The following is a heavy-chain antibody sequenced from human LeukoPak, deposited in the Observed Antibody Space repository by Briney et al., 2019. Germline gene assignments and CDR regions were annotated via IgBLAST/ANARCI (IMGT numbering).Heavy chain of an antibody. CDR1: GYTFTGYA. V-gene: IGHV1-3*01. D-gene: IGHD2-2*01. Sequence: ASVKVSCKASGYTFTGYAMHWVRQAPGQKLEWMGWINAGNGNTKYSQKFQGRVTITRDTSASTAYMELSSLRSEDTAVYYCARLYCSSTSCYFDYWGQGTLVTVSS. CDR2: INAGNGNT. CDR3: ARLYCSSTSCYFDY. J-gene: IGHJ4*02.